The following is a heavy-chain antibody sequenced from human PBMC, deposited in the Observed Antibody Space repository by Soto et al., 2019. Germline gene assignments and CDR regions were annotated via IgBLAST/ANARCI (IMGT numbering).Heavy chain of an antibody. CDR3: ASIAAAGHVFDY. V-gene: IGHV1-69*06. D-gene: IGHD6-13*01. CDR2: IIPIFGTA. CDR1: GGTFSSYA. J-gene: IGHJ4*02. Sequence: ASVKVSCKASGGTFSSYAISWVRQAPGQGLEWMGGIIPIFGTANYAQKRQGRVTITADKSTSTAYMELSSLRSEDTDVYYCASIAAAGHVFDYWGQGTLVTVSS.